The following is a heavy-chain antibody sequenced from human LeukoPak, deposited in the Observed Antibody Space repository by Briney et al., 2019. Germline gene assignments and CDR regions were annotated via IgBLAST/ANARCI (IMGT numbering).Heavy chain of an antibody. D-gene: IGHD5-18*01. Sequence: PSDTLSLTCAVSGYSISSSNWWGWIRQPPGKGLEWIGYIYYSGSTYYNPSLKSRVTMSVDTSKNQFSLKLSSVTAVDTAVYYCASPKESGYSNGEVYYWGQGTLVTVSS. CDR3: ASPKESGYSNGEVYY. V-gene: IGHV4-28*01. CDR2: IYYSGST. CDR1: GYSISSSNW. J-gene: IGHJ4*02.